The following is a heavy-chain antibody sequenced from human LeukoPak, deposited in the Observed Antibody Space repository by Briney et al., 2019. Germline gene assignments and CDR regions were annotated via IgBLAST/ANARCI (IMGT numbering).Heavy chain of an antibody. CDR1: GGTFSSYA. D-gene: IGHD3-22*01. CDR3: ASGWAEWSLLYY. CDR2: IIPIFGTA. Sequence: GSSVKVSCKASGGTFSSYAISWVRQAPGQGLEWMGGIIPIFGTANYAQKFQGRVTITTDESTSTAYMELSSLRSEDTAVYYCASGWAEWSLLYYWGQGTLVTVSS. V-gene: IGHV1-69*05. J-gene: IGHJ4*02.